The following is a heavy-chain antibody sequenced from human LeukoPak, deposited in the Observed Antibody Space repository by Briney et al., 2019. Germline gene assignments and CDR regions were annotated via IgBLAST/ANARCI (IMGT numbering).Heavy chain of an antibody. CDR1: GFTFSSYA. CDR3: AREDIVVVLAANGVYYYYYMDV. CDR2: ISGSGGST. Sequence: PGGSLRLSCAASGFTFSSYAMSWVRQAPGEGLEWVSAISGSGGSTYYADSVKGRFTISRDNAKNSLYLQMNSLRAEDTAVYYCAREDIVVVLAANGVYYYYYMDVWGKGTTVTVSS. J-gene: IGHJ6*03. V-gene: IGHV3-23*01. D-gene: IGHD2-2*01.